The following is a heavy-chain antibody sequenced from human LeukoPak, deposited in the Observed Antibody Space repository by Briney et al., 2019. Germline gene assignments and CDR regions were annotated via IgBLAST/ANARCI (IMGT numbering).Heavy chain of an antibody. J-gene: IGHJ4*02. CDR2: INHSGST. Sequence: SETLSLTCAVYGGSFSGYYWSWIRQPPGKGLEWMGEINHSGSTNYNPSLKSRVTISVDTSKNQFSLKLSSVTAADTAVYYCARVRSWTSDYGGQGTLVTVSS. CDR3: ARVRSWTSDY. D-gene: IGHD6-13*01. CDR1: GGSFSGYY. V-gene: IGHV4-34*01.